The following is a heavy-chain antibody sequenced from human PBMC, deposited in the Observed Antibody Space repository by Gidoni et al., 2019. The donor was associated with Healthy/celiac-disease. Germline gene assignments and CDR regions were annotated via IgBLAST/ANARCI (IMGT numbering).Heavy chain of an antibody. D-gene: IGHD3-10*01. CDR2: IDPSDSYT. Sequence: EVQLVQSGAEVKKPGESLRISCKGSGYSCTSYWISWVRQMPGKGLEWMGRIDPSDSYTNYSPSFQGHVTISADKSISTAYLQWSSLKASDTAMYYCARHGRWFGELLSKNWFDPWGKGTLVTVSS. CDR1: GYSCTSYW. CDR3: ARHGRWFGELLSKNWFDP. V-gene: IGHV5-10-1*01. J-gene: IGHJ5*02.